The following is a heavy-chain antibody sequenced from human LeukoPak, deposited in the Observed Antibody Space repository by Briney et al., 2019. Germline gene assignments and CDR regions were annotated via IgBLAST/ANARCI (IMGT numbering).Heavy chain of an antibody. CDR3: ARVGVSRLDMNWFDP. D-gene: IGHD2-2*03. V-gene: IGHV1-69*06. CDR2: IIPIFGTA. CDR1: GGTFSSYA. J-gene: IGHJ5*02. Sequence: AASVKVSCKTSGGTFSSYAISWVRQAPGQGLEWMGGIIPIFGTANYAQKFRGRVTITADKSTSTAYMELSSLRSEDTAVYYCARVGVSRLDMNWFDPWGQGTLVTVSS.